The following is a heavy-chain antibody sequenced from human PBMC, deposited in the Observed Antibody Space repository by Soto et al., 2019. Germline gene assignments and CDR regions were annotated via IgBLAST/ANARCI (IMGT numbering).Heavy chain of an antibody. Sequence: QVQLVESGGGVVQPGRSLRLSCAASGFTFSSYGMHWVRQAPGKGLEWVAVIWYDGSNKYYADSVKGRFTISRDNSKNTLYLQMNSLRAEDTAVYYCARGRDSSGYYPWFDPWGQGTLVTVSS. CDR1: GFTFSSYG. D-gene: IGHD3-22*01. V-gene: IGHV3-33*01. J-gene: IGHJ5*02. CDR2: IWYDGSNK. CDR3: ARGRDSSGYYPWFDP.